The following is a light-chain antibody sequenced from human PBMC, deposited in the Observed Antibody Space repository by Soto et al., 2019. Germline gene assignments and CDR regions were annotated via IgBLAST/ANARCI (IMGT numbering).Light chain of an antibody. CDR2: DAS. J-gene: IGKJ1*01. CDR1: QSISSN. Sequence: EIVMTQSPATLSVSPGERATLSCRASQSISSNLAWYQQKPGQAPRLLIYDASTRATGIPARFSGSGSGTKFTLTISGLQSEDFAVYYCQQYHYWWAFGQGTRWIS. V-gene: IGKV3-15*01. CDR3: QQYHYWWA.